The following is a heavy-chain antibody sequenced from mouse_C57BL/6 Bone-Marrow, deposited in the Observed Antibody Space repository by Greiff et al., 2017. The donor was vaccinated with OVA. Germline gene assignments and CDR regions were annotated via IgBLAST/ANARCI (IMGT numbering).Heavy chain of an antibody. V-gene: IGHV1-63*01. D-gene: IGHD1-1*02. J-gene: IGHJ2*01. CDR2: IYPGGGYT. Sequence: VKLMESGAELVRPGTSVKMSCKASGYTFTNYWIGWAKQRPGHGLEWIGDIYPGGGYTNYNEKFKGKATLTADKSSSTAYMQFSSLTSEDSAIYYCARWYTYYFDYWGQGTTLTVSS. CDR3: ARWYTYYFDY. CDR1: GYTFTNYW.